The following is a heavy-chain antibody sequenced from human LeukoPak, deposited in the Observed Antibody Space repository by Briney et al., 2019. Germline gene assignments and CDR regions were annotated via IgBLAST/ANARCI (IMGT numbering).Heavy chain of an antibody. Sequence: GGSPRLSCAASEFTFSSYSMNWVRQAPGKGLEWVSSISSSSRYLYYADSVKGRFTISRDNAKNSLYLQMNSLRAEDTAVYYCARDHWDILTGYYIDYWGQGTLVTVSS. CDR1: EFTFSSYS. J-gene: IGHJ4*02. CDR3: ARDHWDILTGYYIDY. V-gene: IGHV3-21*01. D-gene: IGHD3-9*01. CDR2: ISSSSRYL.